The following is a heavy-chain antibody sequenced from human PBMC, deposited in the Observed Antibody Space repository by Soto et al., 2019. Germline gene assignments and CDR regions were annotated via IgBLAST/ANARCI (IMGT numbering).Heavy chain of an antibody. J-gene: IGHJ5*02. V-gene: IGHV4-31*03. CDR3: ARGVYGSGSYYTWFDP. Sequence: SETLSLTCTVSGGSISSGGYYWSWIRQHPGKGLEWIGYIYYSGTTYYNPSLKSRVTISVDTSKNQFSLKLSSVTAADTAVYYCARGVYGSGSYYTWFDPWGQGTLVTVSS. CDR1: GGSISSGGYY. CDR2: IYYSGTT. D-gene: IGHD3-10*01.